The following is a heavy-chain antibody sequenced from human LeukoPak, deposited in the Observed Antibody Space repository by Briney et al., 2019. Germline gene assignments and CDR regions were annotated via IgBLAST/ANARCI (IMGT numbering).Heavy chain of an antibody. CDR2: ISSSSSTI. V-gene: IGHV3-48*01. Sequence: GGSLRLSCAASGFTFSSYWMSWVRQAPGKGMERVSYISSSSSTIYYADSLKGRFTISRDNAKNSLYLQMNSLRAEDTAVYYCARAHYDFWGGEEYYFDYWGQGTLVTVSS. D-gene: IGHD3-3*01. CDR1: GFTFSSYW. CDR3: ARAHYDFWGGEEYYFDY. J-gene: IGHJ4*02.